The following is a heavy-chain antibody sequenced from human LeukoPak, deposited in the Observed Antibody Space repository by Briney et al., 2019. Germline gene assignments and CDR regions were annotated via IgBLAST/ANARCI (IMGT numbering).Heavy chain of an antibody. J-gene: IGHJ2*01. CDR3: ARRRPGSDYWYFDL. V-gene: IGHV4-4*02. D-gene: IGHD3-10*01. Sequence: SETLSLTCAVSGGSISSSNWWSWVRQPPGKGLEWIGEIYHSGSTNYNPSLKSRVTISVDKSKNQFSLKLSSVTAADTAVYYCARRRPGSDYWYFDLWGRGTLVTVSS. CDR1: GGSISSSNW. CDR2: IYHSGST.